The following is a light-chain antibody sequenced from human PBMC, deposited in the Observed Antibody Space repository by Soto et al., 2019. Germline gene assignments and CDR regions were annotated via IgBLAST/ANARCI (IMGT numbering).Light chain of an antibody. CDR1: QSVSSSY. V-gene: IGKV3-20*01. J-gene: IGKJ2*01. CDR3: QQYGSSLYT. CDR2: GAS. Sequence: EIVLTQSPGTLSLSPGERATLSCRASQSVSSSYLAWYQQKPGQAPRLLIYGASSMATGIPDRVSGSGSGTDCTLTISRLEPEDFAVYYCQQYGSSLYTFGQGTKREIK.